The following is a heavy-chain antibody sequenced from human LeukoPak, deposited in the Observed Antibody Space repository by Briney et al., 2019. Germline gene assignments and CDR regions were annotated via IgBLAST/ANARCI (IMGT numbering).Heavy chain of an antibody. D-gene: IGHD6-13*01. CDR2: IYYSGIT. CDR3: ARRNGHSWDVGNWFDP. CDR1: GGSISSSSYY. J-gene: IGHJ5*02. Sequence: SETLSLTCSVSGGSISSSSYYWGWIRQPPGMGLEWIGSIYYSGITYYIQSLKSRATISVDTSKNQFSLNLNSVTAADTAVYYCARRNGHSWDVGNWFDPWGQGTVVTVSS. V-gene: IGHV4-39*01.